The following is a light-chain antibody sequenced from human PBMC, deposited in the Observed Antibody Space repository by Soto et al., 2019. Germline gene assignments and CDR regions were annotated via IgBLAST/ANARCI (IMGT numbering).Light chain of an antibody. V-gene: IGKV3-15*01. Sequence: EIVMTQSPATLSVSPGERATLSCRASQSVSSNLAWYQQKPGQAPRLLIYGASTRATGIPDRFSGSGSGTEFTVTISSLQSEDFAVYYCQQYNNWPPLTFGGGTKVEIK. CDR1: QSVSSN. J-gene: IGKJ4*01. CDR2: GAS. CDR3: QQYNNWPPLT.